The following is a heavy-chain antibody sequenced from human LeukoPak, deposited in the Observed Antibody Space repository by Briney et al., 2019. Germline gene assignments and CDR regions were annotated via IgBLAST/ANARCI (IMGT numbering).Heavy chain of an antibody. Sequence: GGSLRLSCAASGFTFSNYAMSWVRQAPGKGLEWVSAISNNGVNTYYADSVKGRFTISRDNSKNTLYLQMTSLRHEDTAVYYCGEVQTVNKFDYWGRGTLVTVSS. CDR3: GEVQTVNKFDY. V-gene: IGHV3-23*01. D-gene: IGHD1-1*01. J-gene: IGHJ4*01. CDR1: GFTFSNYA. CDR2: ISNNGVNT.